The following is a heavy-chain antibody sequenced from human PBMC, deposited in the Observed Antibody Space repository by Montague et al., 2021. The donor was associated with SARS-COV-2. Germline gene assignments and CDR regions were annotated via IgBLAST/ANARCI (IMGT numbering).Heavy chain of an antibody. D-gene: IGHD1-26*01. V-gene: IGHV3-9*01. Sequence: SLRLSCAASGFTFGDYAMHWVRQAPGKGLEWVSGISWNSGSIGYADSVKGRFTISRDNAKNSLYLQMNSLRAEDTALYYCAKDIVRIVGGYYYYNGMDVWGQGTTVTVSS. CDR3: AKDIVRIVGGYYYYNGMDV. J-gene: IGHJ6*02. CDR1: GFTFGDYA. CDR2: ISWNSGSI.